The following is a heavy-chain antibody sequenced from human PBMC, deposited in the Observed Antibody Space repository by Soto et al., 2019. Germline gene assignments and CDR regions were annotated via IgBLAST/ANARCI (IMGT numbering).Heavy chain of an antibody. Sequence: PSETLSLTCTVSGGSISSYYWSWIRQPPGKGLEWIGYIYYSGSTNYNPSLKSRVTISVDTSKNQFSLKLSSVTAADTAVYYCARHKGWLLSKEKYFDYWGQGTLVTVSS. CDR3: ARHKGWLLSKEKYFDY. D-gene: IGHD3-3*01. J-gene: IGHJ4*02. CDR2: IYYSGST. CDR1: GGSISSYY. V-gene: IGHV4-59*08.